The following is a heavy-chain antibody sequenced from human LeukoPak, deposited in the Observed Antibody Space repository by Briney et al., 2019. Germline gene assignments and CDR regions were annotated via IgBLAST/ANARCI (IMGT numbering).Heavy chain of an antibody. D-gene: IGHD3-10*01. CDR1: GGTFSSYA. V-gene: IGHV1-69*04. CDR3: ARAYGSGSYFHPDY. CDR2: IIPILGIA. Sequence: VASVKVSCKASGGTFSSYAISWVRQAPGQGLEWMGRIIPILGIANYAQKFQGRVTMTRDTSTSTVYMELSSLRSEDTAVYYCARAYGSGSYFHPDYWGQGTLVTVSS. J-gene: IGHJ4*02.